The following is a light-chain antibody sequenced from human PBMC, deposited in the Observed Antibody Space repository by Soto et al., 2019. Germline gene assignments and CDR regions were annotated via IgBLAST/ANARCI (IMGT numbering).Light chain of an antibody. Sequence: IVVTPSPGTLSLSPGESATLSCRASQSVSRVSLAWSQLTPGQAPRLLIYGASSRSTGIPDRFSGRGSGTDVPLTIIRLEPEDLAVYCCQQYDRSLPFTFGPGTKVDI. CDR2: GAS. V-gene: IGKV3-20*01. CDR3: QQYDRSLPFT. J-gene: IGKJ3*01. CDR1: QSVSRVS.